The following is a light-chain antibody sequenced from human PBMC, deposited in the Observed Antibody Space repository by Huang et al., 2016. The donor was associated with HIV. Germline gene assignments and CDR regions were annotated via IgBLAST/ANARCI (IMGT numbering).Light chain of an antibody. V-gene: IGKV1-39*01. J-gene: IGKJ1*01. CDR3: QESYSLLWT. Sequence: DIQMTQSPSSLSASVGDRVTITCRASQSISRELSWNQQKPGKAPNLLIFAASSLQSGVPSIFSGSGSGTNFTLTITTLQPEDFATYYCQESYSLLWTFGQGTKVEIK. CDR2: AAS. CDR1: QSISRE.